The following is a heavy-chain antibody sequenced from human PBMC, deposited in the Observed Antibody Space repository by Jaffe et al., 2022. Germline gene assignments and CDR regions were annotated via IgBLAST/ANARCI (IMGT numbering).Heavy chain of an antibody. V-gene: IGHV4-38-2*01. CDR2: VYNDGTT. J-gene: IGHJ4*02. Sequence: QVQLQESGPGLVKPSDTLSLTCAVSGYSISSGYYWGWIRQPPGKGLEWIGFVYNDGTTYYNPSLKSRVTISLDTSRNQFSLRLSSVTAADTAVYFCARPTSRYSFGYYFDYWGQGTLVTVSS. D-gene: IGHD5-18*01. CDR3: ARPTSRYSFGYYFDY. CDR1: GYSISSGYY.